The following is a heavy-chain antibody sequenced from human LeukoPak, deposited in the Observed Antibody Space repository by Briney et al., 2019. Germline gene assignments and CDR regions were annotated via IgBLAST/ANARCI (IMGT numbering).Heavy chain of an antibody. CDR3: ARSRGGSGSYYNWFDP. D-gene: IGHD3-10*01. V-gene: IGHV4-59*08. Sequence: PSETLSLTCTVSGGSISSYYWSWIRQPPGKGLEWIGYIYYSGSTNYNPSLKSRVTISVDTSKNQFSLKLSSVTAADTAVYYCARSRGGSGSYYNWFDPWGQGTLVTVSS. J-gene: IGHJ5*02. CDR2: IYYSGST. CDR1: GGSISSYY.